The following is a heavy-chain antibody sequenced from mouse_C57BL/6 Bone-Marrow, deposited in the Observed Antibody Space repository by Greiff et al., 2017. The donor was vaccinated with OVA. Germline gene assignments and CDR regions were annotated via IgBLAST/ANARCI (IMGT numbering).Heavy chain of an antibody. V-gene: IGHV6-6*01. D-gene: IGHD2-4*01. CDR3: TRDYDYDNAMDY. J-gene: IGHJ4*01. CDR1: GFTFSDAW. CDR2: IRNKANNHAT. Sequence: EVKLEESGGGLVQPGGSMKLSCAASGFTFSDAWMVWVRQSPEKGLEWVAEIRNKANNHATYYAESVKGRFTISRDDSKSSVYLQMNSLRAEDTGIYYCTRDYDYDNAMDYWGQGTSVTVSS.